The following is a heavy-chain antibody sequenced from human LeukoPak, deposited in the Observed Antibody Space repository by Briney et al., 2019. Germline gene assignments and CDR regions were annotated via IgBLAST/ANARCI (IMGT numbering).Heavy chain of an antibody. Sequence: GGSLRLSCAASGFTFSSYWMHWVRQAPGKGLEWVSTISGSGGSTYYADSVKGRFTISRDKSKNTVYLQMNSLRAEDTAVYYCAKERGYGYNHIDYWGQGTLVTVSS. V-gene: IGHV3-23*01. J-gene: IGHJ4*02. CDR1: GFTFSSYW. CDR3: AKERGYGYNHIDY. D-gene: IGHD5-24*01. CDR2: ISGSGGST.